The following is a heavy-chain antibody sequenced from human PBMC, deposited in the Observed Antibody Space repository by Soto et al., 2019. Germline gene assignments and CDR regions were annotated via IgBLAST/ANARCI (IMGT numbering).Heavy chain of an antibody. Sequence: SLRLSCTASGFTVGSNYVSWVRQAPGKGLEWVSVIYSGGSTYYADSVKGRFTISRDNSKNTLYLQMNSLRAEDTAVYYCARGAYGMDVWGQGTTVTVSS. CDR2: IYSGGST. J-gene: IGHJ6*02. V-gene: IGHV3-53*01. CDR1: GFTVGSNY. CDR3: ARGAYGMDV.